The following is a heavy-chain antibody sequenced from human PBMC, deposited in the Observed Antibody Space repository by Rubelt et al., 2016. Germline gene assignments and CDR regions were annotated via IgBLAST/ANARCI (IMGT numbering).Heavy chain of an antibody. CDR3: ARLLTYDKPAYYMDV. CDR2: INHSGSP. J-gene: IGHJ6*03. D-gene: IGHD3-9*01. V-gene: IGHV4-34*01. Sequence: QVQLQQWGAGLLKPSETLSLTCGVYGGSFSNNYWSWIRQPPGKGLEWIGEINHSGSPNYNPSLKSRVTVSVNTPRRQCSRKLSCVTAADTAVYYCARLLTYDKPAYYMDVWGKGTTVTVSS. CDR1: GGSFSNNY.